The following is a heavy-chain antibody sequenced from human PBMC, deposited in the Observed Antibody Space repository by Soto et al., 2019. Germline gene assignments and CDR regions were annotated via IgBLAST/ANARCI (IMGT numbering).Heavy chain of an antibody. CDR2: IYQSGST. V-gene: IGHV4-4*02. J-gene: IGHJ4*02. Sequence: SETMCLTCAVSGGAIRSSKWWSWVRQPPGKGLEWIGEIYQSGSTNYNPSLEGRVRMSVDKSRNQFSLKLTSVSAADTAVYYCARASATIAAAAFLAYWGQGTLVPVSS. CDR1: GGAIRSSKW. D-gene: IGHD6-13*01. CDR3: ARASATIAAAAFLAY.